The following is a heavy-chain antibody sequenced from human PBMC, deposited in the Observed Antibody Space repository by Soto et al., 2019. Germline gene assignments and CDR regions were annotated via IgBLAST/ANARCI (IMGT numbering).Heavy chain of an antibody. CDR2: LNSDGSSK. Sequence: GGSLRLSCSASGFTFNSYWMHWVRQAPGKGLVWVSRLNSDGSSKYYGDSMKGRFTISRDNAENTVYLQMNSLRDEDTAVYFCARGLKNYYAMDVWGQGTTVTVSS. V-gene: IGHV3-74*01. CDR3: ARGLKNYYAMDV. CDR1: GFTFNSYW. D-gene: IGHD3-16*01. J-gene: IGHJ6*02.